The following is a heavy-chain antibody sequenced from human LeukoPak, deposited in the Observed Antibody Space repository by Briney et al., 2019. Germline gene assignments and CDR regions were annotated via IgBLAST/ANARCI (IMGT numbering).Heavy chain of an antibody. CDR1: GGSISSYY. CDR3: ASTDWNYAR. V-gene: IGHV4-59*08. Sequence: PSETPSLTCTVSGGSISSYYWSWMRQSPGKGLEWIGYIYYSGSTNYNPSPKSRVTLSLDTSKNQFSLQLSSMTAADTAVYYCASTDWNYARWGQGILVTVSS. D-gene: IGHD1-7*01. CDR2: IYYSGST. J-gene: IGHJ4*02.